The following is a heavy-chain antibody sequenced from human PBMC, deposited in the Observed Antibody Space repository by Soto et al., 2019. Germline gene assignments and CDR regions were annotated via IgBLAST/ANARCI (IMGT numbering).Heavy chain of an antibody. V-gene: IGHV3-13*04. Sequence: EVQLVESGGGLVQPGGSLRLSCAASGFTFSSYDMHWVRQATGKGLEWVSAIGTAGDTYYPGSVKGRFTISRENAKNSLYLQMNSLRAGDTAVYYCARGSGFYWYFDLWGRGTLVTASS. CDR3: ARGSGFYWYFDL. D-gene: IGHD3-10*01. CDR1: GFTFSSYD. J-gene: IGHJ2*01. CDR2: IGTAGDT.